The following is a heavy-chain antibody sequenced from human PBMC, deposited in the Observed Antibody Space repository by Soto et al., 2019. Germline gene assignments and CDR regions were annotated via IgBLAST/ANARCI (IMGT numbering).Heavy chain of an antibody. CDR1: GGSFSGYY. V-gene: IGHV4-34*01. J-gene: IGHJ5*02. Sequence: LSLTCAVYGGSFSGYYWSWIRQPPGKGLEWIGEINHSGSTNYNPSLKSRVTISVDTSKNQFSLKLSSVTAADTAVYYCARGTYDFWSGYYNGDWFDPWGQGTVVTVSS. CDR2: INHSGST. D-gene: IGHD3-3*01. CDR3: ARGTYDFWSGYYNGDWFDP.